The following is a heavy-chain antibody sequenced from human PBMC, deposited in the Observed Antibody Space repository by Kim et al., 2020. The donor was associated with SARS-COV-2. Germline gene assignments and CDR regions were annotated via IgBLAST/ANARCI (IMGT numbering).Heavy chain of an antibody. CDR2: ISYDGSIK. CDR3: AKDRRDGYGYYFDY. Sequence: GGSLRLSCAASGFTFNSYGMHWVRQAPGKGLEWVALISYDGSIKYYADSVKGRFTISRDNSRNTLYLQMNSPRAEDTAVYYCAKDRRDGYGYYFDYWGQGTLLTVSS. D-gene: IGHD5-12*01. CDR1: GFTFNSYG. J-gene: IGHJ4*02. V-gene: IGHV3-30*18.